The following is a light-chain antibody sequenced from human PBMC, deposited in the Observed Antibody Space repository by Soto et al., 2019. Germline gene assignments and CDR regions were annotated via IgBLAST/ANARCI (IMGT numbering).Light chain of an antibody. CDR3: QQRSNWPPYT. CDR2: DAS. CDR1: QSVSSY. Sequence: EIVLPQSPATLSLSPGERATLSCRASQSVSSYLAWYQQKPGQAPRLLIYDASNRATGTPARFSGSGSGTDFTLTIRSLEPEDFAVYYCQQRSNWPPYTFGQGTKLEIK. J-gene: IGKJ2*01. V-gene: IGKV3-11*01.